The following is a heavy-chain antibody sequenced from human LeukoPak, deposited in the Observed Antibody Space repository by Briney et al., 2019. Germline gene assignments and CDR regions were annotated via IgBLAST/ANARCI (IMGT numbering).Heavy chain of an antibody. CDR1: GGSFSGYY. D-gene: IGHD3-16*02. Sequence: SETLSLTCAVYGGSFSGYYWSWIRQPAGKGLEWIGRIYTSGSTNYNPSLKSRVTMSVDTSKNQFSLKLSSVTAADTAVYYCARAGGDYVWGSYRPLDYWGQGTLVTVSS. V-gene: IGHV4-59*10. CDR2: IYTSGST. J-gene: IGHJ4*02. CDR3: ARAGGDYVWGSYRPLDY.